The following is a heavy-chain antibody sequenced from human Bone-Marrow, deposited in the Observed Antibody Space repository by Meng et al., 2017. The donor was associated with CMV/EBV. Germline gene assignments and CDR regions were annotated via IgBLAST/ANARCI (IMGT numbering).Heavy chain of an antibody. V-gene: IGHV4-34*01. J-gene: IGHJ5*02. CDR3: ARGLTDIVVVPAASRGWFDP. Sequence: SETLSLTCAVYGGSFSGYYWSWIRQPPGKGLEWIGEINHSGSTNYYPSLKSRVTISVDTSKNQFSLKLSSVTAADTAVYYCARGLTDIVVVPAASRGWFDPWGQGTLVTVSS. CDR2: INHSGST. D-gene: IGHD2-2*01. CDR1: GGSFSGYY.